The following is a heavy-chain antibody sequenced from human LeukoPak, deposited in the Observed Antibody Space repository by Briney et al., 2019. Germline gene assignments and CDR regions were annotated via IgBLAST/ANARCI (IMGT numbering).Heavy chain of an antibody. CDR2: INPNSGGT. Sequence: ASVKVSCKASGYTFTGYYMHWVRQAPGQGLEWMGWINPNSGGTNYAQKFQGRVTITRNTSISTAYMELSSLRSEDTAVYYCARGYSSSWFLDAFDIWGQGTMVTVSS. CDR1: GYTFTGYY. V-gene: IGHV1-2*02. CDR3: ARGYSSSWFLDAFDI. J-gene: IGHJ3*02. D-gene: IGHD6-13*01.